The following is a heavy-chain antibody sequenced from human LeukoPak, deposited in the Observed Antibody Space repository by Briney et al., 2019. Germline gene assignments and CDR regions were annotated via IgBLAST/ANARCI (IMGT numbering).Heavy chain of an antibody. CDR3: ARQYSGLNWFDP. Sequence: SETLSLTCTVSGSSISSSSYHWGWIRQPPGKGLEWIGSMYYGGSTYNNPSLKSRVTISVDTSKNQVSLKLNSVTAADTAVYYCARQYSGLNWFDPWGQGILVTVPS. CDR2: MYYGGST. J-gene: IGHJ5*02. V-gene: IGHV4-39*01. D-gene: IGHD5-12*01. CDR1: GSSISSSSYH.